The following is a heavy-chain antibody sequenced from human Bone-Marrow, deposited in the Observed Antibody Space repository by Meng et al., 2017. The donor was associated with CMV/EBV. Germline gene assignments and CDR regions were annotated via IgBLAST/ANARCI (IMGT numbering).Heavy chain of an antibody. V-gene: IGHV3-30*02. D-gene: IGHD2-2*01. CDR2: IRYDGSNK. CDR1: GFTFSSYW. J-gene: IGHJ4*02. Sequence: GGSLRLSCTASGFTFSSYWMSWVRQAPGKGLEWVAFIRYDGSNKYYADSVKGRFTISRDNSKSTLYLQMNSLRAEDTAVYYCATLRVVPAAKTTGWGQGTLVTVSS. CDR3: ATLRVVPAAKTTG.